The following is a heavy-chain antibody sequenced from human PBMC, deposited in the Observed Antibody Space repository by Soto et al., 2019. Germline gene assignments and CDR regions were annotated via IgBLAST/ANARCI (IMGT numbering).Heavy chain of an antibody. Sequence: ASVKVSCKATGYTFTSYGISWVRQAPGQGLEWMGWISAYNGNTNYAQKLQGRVTMTTDTSTSTAYMELRSLRSDDTAVYYCARDRIRYYYDSSSYWGQGTLVTVSS. V-gene: IGHV1-18*04. CDR3: ARDRIRYYYDSSSY. J-gene: IGHJ4*02. CDR2: ISAYNGNT. D-gene: IGHD3-22*01. CDR1: GYTFTSYG.